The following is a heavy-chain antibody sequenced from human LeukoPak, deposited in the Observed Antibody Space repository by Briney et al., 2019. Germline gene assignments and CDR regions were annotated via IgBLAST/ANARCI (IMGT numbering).Heavy chain of an antibody. D-gene: IGHD2-2*01. J-gene: IGHJ6*02. V-gene: IGHV1-2*06. Sequence: ASVKVSCKASGYTFTGYYMHWVRQAPGQGLEWMGQINPNSGGTNYAQKFQGRVTMTRDTSISTAYMELSRLRSDDTAVYYCARDVVVPAATNYYYYYGMDVWGQGTTVTVSS. CDR3: ARDVVVPAATNYYYYYGMDV. CDR1: GYTFTGYY. CDR2: INPNSGGT.